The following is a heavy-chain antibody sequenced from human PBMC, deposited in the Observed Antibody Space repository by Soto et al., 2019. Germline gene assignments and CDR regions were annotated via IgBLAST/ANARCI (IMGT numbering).Heavy chain of an antibody. CDR3: ARGVALKNLYYYYYYMDV. D-gene: IGHD5-12*01. CDR1: GGSFSGYY. Sequence: SETLSLTCAVYGGSFSGYYWSWIRRPPGKGLEWIGEINHSGSTNYNPSLKSRVTISVDTSKNQFSLKLSSVTAADTAVYYCARGVALKNLYYYYYYMDVWGKGTTVTVSS. CDR2: INHSGST. J-gene: IGHJ6*03. V-gene: IGHV4-34*01.